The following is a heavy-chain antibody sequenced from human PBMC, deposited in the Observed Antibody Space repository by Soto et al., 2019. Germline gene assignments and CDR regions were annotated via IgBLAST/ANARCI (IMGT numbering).Heavy chain of an antibody. D-gene: IGHD2-15*01. CDR1: GGSISSGGYY. CDR2: IYYSGST. CDR3: ARNTVVVVANWFDP. Sequence: QVQLQESGPGLVKPSQTLSLTCTVSGGSISSGGYYWSWIRQHPGKGLEWIGYIYYSGSTYYNPSLNRRVTISVDTSKNQFSLKLSSVTAADTAVYYCARNTVVVVANWFDPWGQGTLVTVSS. J-gene: IGHJ5*02. V-gene: IGHV4-31*03.